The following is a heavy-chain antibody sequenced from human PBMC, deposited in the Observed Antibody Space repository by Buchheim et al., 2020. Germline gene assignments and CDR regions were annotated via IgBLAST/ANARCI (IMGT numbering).Heavy chain of an antibody. J-gene: IGHJ4*02. Sequence: QVQLHESDPGLVKPSETLSLTCTVSGGSISNTAYYWSWIRQHPGKDLEWIGYIYYSGRIHYNPSLKSRVTISVDTSNNQFSLKLISVTAALTAVHYCARPGSESYYIPIDYWGQGTL. D-gene: IGHD3-10*01. CDR3: ARPGSESYYIPIDY. CDR2: IYYSGRI. CDR1: GGSISNTAYY. V-gene: IGHV4-31*03.